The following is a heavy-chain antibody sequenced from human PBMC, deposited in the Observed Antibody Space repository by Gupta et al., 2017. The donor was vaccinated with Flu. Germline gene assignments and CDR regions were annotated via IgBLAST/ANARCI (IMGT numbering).Heavy chain of an antibody. D-gene: IGHD2-2*01. CDR1: YY. CDR2: INHSGST. V-gene: IGHV4-34*01. CDR3: ARAPVVPVAINSGNFDY. Sequence: YYWSWIRQPAGKGLEWIGEINHSGSTNYNPFLKSRVTISVDTSKNQFSLKVSSVTAADAAVYYCARAPVVPVAINSGNFDYGGQGTLVTVSS. J-gene: IGHJ4*02.